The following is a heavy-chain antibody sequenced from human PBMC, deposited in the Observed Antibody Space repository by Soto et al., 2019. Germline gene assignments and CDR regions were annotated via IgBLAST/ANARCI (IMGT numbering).Heavy chain of an antibody. J-gene: IGHJ4*02. D-gene: IGHD2-21*02. CDR2: IKPDGSAT. Sequence: GGSLRLSCAVSGFTFGSYWMNWARLIPGKGLEWVAYIKPDGSATYYVDSVKGRFTISRDNAKNSLYLQMNSLRVEDTSVYYCARAGYCGPGCYYYFDYWGQGTLVTVSS. CDR1: GFTFGSYW. V-gene: IGHV3-7*01. CDR3: ARAGYCGPGCYYYFDY.